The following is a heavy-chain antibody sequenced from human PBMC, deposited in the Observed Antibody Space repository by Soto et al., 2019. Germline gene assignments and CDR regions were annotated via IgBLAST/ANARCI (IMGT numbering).Heavy chain of an antibody. CDR1: GGTFSSYA. V-gene: IGHV1-69*01. CDR3: LSSPLGQPQAYYYYYGMDV. J-gene: IGHJ6*02. Sequence: QVQLVQSGAEVKKPGSSVKVSCKASGGTFSSYAISWVRQAPGQGLEWMGGIIPIFGTANYAQKFQGRVTITVDEATSTANMELGSMRSEDTAVYYCLSSPLGQPQAYYYYYGMDVWGQGTTVTVSS. CDR2: IIPIFGTA. D-gene: IGHD7-27*01.